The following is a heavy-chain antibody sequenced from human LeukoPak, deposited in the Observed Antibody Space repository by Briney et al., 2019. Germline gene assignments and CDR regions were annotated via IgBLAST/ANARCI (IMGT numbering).Heavy chain of an antibody. D-gene: IGHD3-16*01. J-gene: IGHJ6*02. CDR2: ISSSSSYI. CDR1: GFTFSSYS. CDR3: ARVVGITFGGVNGIYYYYGMDV. Sequence: GGSLRLSCAASGFTFSSYSMNWVRQAPGKGLEWVSSISSSSSYIYYADSVKGRFTISRDNAKNSLYLQMNSLTVEDTAVYYCARVVGITFGGVNGIYYYYGMDVWGQGTTVTVSS. V-gene: IGHV3-21*01.